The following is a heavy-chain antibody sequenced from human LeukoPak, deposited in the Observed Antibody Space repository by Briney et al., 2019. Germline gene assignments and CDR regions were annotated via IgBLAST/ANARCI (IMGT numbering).Heavy chain of an antibody. CDR1: GFTFSSYA. CDR2: IKQDGSEK. CDR3: ARENYFDY. V-gene: IGHV3-7*01. Sequence: PGGSLRLSCAASGFTFSSYAMSWVRQAPGKGLEWVANIKQDGSEKYYVDSVKGRFTISRDNAKNSLYLQMNSLRAEDTAVYYCARENYFDYWGQGTLSPSPQ. J-gene: IGHJ4*02.